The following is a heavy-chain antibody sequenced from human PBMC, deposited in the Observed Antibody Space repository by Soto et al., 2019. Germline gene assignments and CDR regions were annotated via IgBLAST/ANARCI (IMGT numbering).Heavy chain of an antibody. CDR1: GFTFSSYA. Sequence: EVQLLESGGGLVQPGGSLRLSCAASGFTFSSYAMSWVRQAPGKGLEWVSTMSGSGGYTYYADSVEGRFAISRDNSKNTLYLQTADLRAEDTTVYYCATFRFCTSTSCYGREGGFWGQGTLVTVSS. D-gene: IGHD2-2*01. CDR2: MSGSGGYT. V-gene: IGHV3-23*01. CDR3: ATFRFCTSTSCYGREGGF. J-gene: IGHJ4*02.